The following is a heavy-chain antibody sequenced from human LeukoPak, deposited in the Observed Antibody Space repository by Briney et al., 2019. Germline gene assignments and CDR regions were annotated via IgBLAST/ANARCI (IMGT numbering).Heavy chain of an antibody. V-gene: IGHV3-15*01. CDR2: IKSKTDGGTT. CDR3: TTYVGAYSNWGDYYYYYMDV. D-gene: IGHD4-11*01. CDR1: GFTFSNAG. Sequence: GGSLRLSCAASGFTFSNAGMSWVRQAPGKGLEWVGRIKSKTDGGTTDYAAPVKGRFTISREDSKNTLYLQMNSLKTEDTAVYYCTTYVGAYSNWGDYYYYYMDVWGKGTTVTVSS. J-gene: IGHJ6*03.